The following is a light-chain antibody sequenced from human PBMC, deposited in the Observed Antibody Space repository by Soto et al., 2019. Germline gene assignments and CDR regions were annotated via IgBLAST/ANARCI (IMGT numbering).Light chain of an antibody. CDR1: SGSIASNY. V-gene: IGLV6-57*01. J-gene: IGLJ3*02. CDR3: QSFDSSDQV. CDR2: EDN. Sequence: NFMLTQPHSVSESPGKTVTISCTRSSGSIASNYVQWYQQRPGSSPTTVIYEDNQRPSGVPDRFSGSIDRSSNSASLTISGLQDADEADYSCQSFDSSDQVFGGGTKLTVL.